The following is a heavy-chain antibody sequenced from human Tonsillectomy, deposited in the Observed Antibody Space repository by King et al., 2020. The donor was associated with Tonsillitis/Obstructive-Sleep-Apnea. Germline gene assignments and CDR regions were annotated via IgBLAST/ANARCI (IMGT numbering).Heavy chain of an antibody. CDR1: RFLLSTYW. CDR2: INRVGTDK. Sequence: VQLVESGGGLVQPGGSLRLSCTGTRFLLSTYWMTWVRQAPGKGLQWVANINRVGTDKFYADSVKGRFTISRDNAKNSLYLHMNSLSAEDTAVYYCARDPDVSETGVSYDVLDLWGPGTLVTVSS. D-gene: IGHD2-8*02. J-gene: IGHJ5*02. CDR3: ARDPDVSETGVSYDVLDL. V-gene: IGHV3-7*03.